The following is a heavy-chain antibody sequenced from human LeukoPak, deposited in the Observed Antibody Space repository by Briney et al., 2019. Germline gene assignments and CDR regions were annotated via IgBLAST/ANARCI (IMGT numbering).Heavy chain of an antibody. CDR3: ARLEAQLWSHVGPNAFDN. CDR1: GGTFSSYA. CDR2: IIPIFGTA. Sequence: GSSVKVSCKASGGTFSSYAISWVRQAPGQGLEWMGGIIPIFGTANYAQKFQGRVTITTDESTSTAYMELSSLRSEDTAVHYCARLEAQLWSHVGPNAFDNLGQGTMVTVSP. V-gene: IGHV1-69*05. J-gene: IGHJ3*02. D-gene: IGHD5-18*01.